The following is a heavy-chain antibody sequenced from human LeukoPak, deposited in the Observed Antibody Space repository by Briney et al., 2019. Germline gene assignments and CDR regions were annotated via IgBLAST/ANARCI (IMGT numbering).Heavy chain of an antibody. CDR2: ISAYNGNT. V-gene: IGHV1-18*01. Sequence: GASVTVSCTASSYTFTNYAFTWVRQAPGQGLEWMGWISAYNGNTNYAQKLQGRVTMTTDTSTSTAYMELRSLRSDDTAVYYCARGLEWLTRRHTWFDPWGQGTLVTVSS. CDR3: ARGLEWLTRRHTWFDP. J-gene: IGHJ5*02. D-gene: IGHD3-3*01. CDR1: SYTFTNYA.